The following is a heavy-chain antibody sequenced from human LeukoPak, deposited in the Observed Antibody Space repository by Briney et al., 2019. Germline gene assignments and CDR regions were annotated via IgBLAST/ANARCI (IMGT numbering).Heavy chain of an antibody. CDR3: ANLGSSELRVRASQGN. CDR1: GFTFSSYA. J-gene: IGHJ4*02. V-gene: IGHV3-23*01. CDR2: ISGSGGST. D-gene: IGHD2-2*01. Sequence: PGGALRLSCAASGFTFSSYAMSWVRQAPGKGVEGVSAISGSGGSTYYADSVKGRFTISRDNSKNTLYLQMNSLRAEDTAVYYCANLGSSELRVRASQGNWGQGTLVTVSS.